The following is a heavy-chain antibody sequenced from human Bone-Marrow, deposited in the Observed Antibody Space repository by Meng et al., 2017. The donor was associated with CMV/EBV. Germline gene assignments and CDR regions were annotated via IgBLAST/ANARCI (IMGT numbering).Heavy chain of an antibody. Sequence: SVKVSCKGSGGTFSSYAISWVRQAPGQGLEWMGGIIPIFGTANYAQKFQGRVTITTDESTSTAYMELSSLRSEDTAVYYCARDMCLRSTSCYPGWFDPWGHGTLVTVSS. D-gene: IGHD2-2*01. V-gene: IGHV1-69*05. CDR2: IIPIFGTA. CDR3: ARDMCLRSTSCYPGWFDP. J-gene: IGHJ5*02. CDR1: GGTFSSYA.